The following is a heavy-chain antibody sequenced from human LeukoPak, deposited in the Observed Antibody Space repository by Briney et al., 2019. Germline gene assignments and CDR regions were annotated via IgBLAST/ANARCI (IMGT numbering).Heavy chain of an antibody. CDR3: ASTLRFLPYRRFDY. J-gene: IGHJ4*02. CDR2: IYQSGSGSS. Sequence: SETLSLTCSVSGGSIISSNYYWGWIRQPPGKGLEWIGSIYQSGSGSSYYNPSLKSRVTIFGDTSENQFFLRLSSVTAADTAVYYCASTLRFLPYRRFDYWGQGTLVTVPS. V-gene: IGHV4-39*01. D-gene: IGHD3-3*01. CDR1: GGSIISSNYY.